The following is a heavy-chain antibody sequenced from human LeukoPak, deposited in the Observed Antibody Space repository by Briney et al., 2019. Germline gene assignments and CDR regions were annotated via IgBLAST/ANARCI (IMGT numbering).Heavy chain of an antibody. CDR2: ISGSGGST. Sequence: GGSLRLSCAASGFTFSSYAMSWVRQAPGKGLEWVSAISGSGGSTYYADSVKGRFTISRDNSKNTLYLQMNSLRAEDTAVYYCARDPYYYGSGIFDYWGQGTLVTVSS. CDR3: ARDPYYYGSGIFDY. J-gene: IGHJ4*02. V-gene: IGHV3-23*01. CDR1: GFTFSSYA. D-gene: IGHD3-10*01.